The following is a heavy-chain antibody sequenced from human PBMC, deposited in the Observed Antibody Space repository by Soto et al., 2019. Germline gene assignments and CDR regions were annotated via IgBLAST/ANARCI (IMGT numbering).Heavy chain of an antibody. CDR3: ARHLPYCGGDCYSLDY. J-gene: IGHJ4*02. CDR2: IYYSGST. V-gene: IGHV4-59*08. D-gene: IGHD2-21*02. Sequence: PSETLSLTCTVSGSSISSYYWSWIRQPPGKGLEWIGYIYYSGSTNYNPSLKSRVTISIDKSKNQFSLKLTSLTAADTAVYYCARHLPYCGGDCYSLDYWGQGTLVTVSS. CDR1: GSSISSYY.